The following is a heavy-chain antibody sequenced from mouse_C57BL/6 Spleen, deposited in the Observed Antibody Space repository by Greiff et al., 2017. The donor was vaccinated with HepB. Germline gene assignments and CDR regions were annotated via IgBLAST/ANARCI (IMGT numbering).Heavy chain of an antibody. V-gene: IGHV1-64*01. CDR3: ARDEDYDRRGGDY. CDR2: IHPNSGST. J-gene: IGHJ2*01. CDR1: GYTFTSYW. D-gene: IGHD1-1*01. Sequence: QVQLQQPGAELVKPGASVKLSCKASGYTFTSYWMHWVKQRPGQGLEWIGMIHPNSGSTNYNEKFKSKATLTVDKSSSTAYMQLSSLTSEDSAVYYCARDEDYDRRGGDYWGQGTTLTVSS.